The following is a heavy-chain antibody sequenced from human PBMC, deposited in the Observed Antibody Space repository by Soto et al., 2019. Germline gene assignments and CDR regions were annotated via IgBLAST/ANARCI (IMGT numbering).Heavy chain of an antibody. CDR1: GLTFSSYG. J-gene: IGHJ6*02. D-gene: IGHD4-4*01. Sequence: QVSLVESGGGVVQPGRSLRLSCAASGLTFSSYGMHWVRQGPGKGLEWVAVISYDGRNKYYADSVKGRFTISRDNSKNTVYLQMNSLRAEDTAVYYCAKSSTAEYYYYGMDVWGQGTTVTVSS. CDR3: AKSSTAEYYYYGMDV. V-gene: IGHV3-30*18. CDR2: ISYDGRNK.